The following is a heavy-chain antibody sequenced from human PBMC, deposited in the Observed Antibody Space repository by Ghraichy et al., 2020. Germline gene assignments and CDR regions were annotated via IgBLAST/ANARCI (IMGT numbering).Heavy chain of an antibody. V-gene: IGHV3-11*01. CDR2: ISSSGSTI. CDR1: GFTFSDYY. J-gene: IGHJ6*02. Sequence: GGSLRLSCAASGFTFSDYYMSWIRQAPGKGLEWVSYISSSGSTIYYADSVKGRFTISRDNAKNSLYLQMNSLRAEDTAVYYCARADCISTSCYEGYYYGMDVWGQGTTVTVSS. D-gene: IGHD2-2*01. CDR3: ARADCISTSCYEGYYYGMDV.